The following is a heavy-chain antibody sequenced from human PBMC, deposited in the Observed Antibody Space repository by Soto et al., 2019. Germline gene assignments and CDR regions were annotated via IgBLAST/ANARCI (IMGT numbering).Heavy chain of an antibody. CDR1: GFTFSSYA. CDR3: ANNRRYYDSSGYYSAEYFQH. J-gene: IGHJ1*01. CDR2: ISGSGGST. Sequence: GGSLRLSCAASGFTFSSYAMSWVRQAPGKGLEWVSAISGSGGSTYYADSVKGRFTISRDNPKNTLYLQMNSLRAEDTAVYYCANNRRYYDSSGYYSAEYFQHWGQGTLVTVSS. V-gene: IGHV3-23*01. D-gene: IGHD3-22*01.